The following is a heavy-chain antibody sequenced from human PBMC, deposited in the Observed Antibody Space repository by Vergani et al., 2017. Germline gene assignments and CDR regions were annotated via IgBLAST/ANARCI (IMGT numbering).Heavy chain of an antibody. Sequence: EVRLVDSGGGLVQPGGSLRLSCAASGFSVSDNYMSWVRQAPGKGLEWIGRIRSKNDGGTADYAAPLKGRFTISRDDSKDSAFLLVNNLKTEDTAVYFCYTDYHDYWGQGTLVTVSS. CDR2: IRSKNDGGTA. J-gene: IGHJ4*02. V-gene: IGHV3-15*01. CDR1: GFSVSDNY. D-gene: IGHD2-2*02. CDR3: YTDYHDY.